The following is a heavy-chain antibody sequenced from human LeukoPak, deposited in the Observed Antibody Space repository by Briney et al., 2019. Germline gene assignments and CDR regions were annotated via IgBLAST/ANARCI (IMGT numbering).Heavy chain of an antibody. CDR1: GFTFSSYA. CDR3: AKDRAQQLVLDF. Sequence: GGSLRLSCAASGFTFSSYAMSWVRQAPGKGLEWVSAIIGSGSSTYYADSVKGRFTISRDNSKNTLFLQMNSLRAEDTAVYYCAKDRAQQLVLDFWGQGTLVTLSS. J-gene: IGHJ4*02. CDR2: IIGSGSST. V-gene: IGHV3-23*01. D-gene: IGHD6-13*01.